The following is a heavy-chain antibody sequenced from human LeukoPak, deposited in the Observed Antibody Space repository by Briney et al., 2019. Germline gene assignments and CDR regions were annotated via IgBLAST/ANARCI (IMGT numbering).Heavy chain of an antibody. CDR1: GYTFTSYY. Sequence: GASVKVSCTASGYTFTSYYMHWVRQAPRQGLEWMGIINPSGGSTSYAQKFQGRVTMTRDTSTSTVYMELSSLRSEDTAVYYCARGGSVYGGISFTDYWGQGTLVTVSS. V-gene: IGHV1-46*01. CDR3: ARGGSVYGGISFTDY. D-gene: IGHD4-23*01. J-gene: IGHJ4*02. CDR2: INPSGGST.